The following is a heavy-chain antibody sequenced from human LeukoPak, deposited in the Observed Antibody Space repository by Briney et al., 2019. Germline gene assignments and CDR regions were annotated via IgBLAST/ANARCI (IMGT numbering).Heavy chain of an antibody. CDR1: GFTFSSYS. CDR3: ASRYYYGSGSYDY. D-gene: IGHD3-10*01. CDR2: ISSSSSYI. V-gene: IGHV3-21*01. Sequence: GGSLRLSCAASGFTFSSYSMNWVRQAPGKGLEWVSSISSSSSYIYYADSVKGRFTISRDNAKNPLYLQMNSLRAEDTAVYYCASRYYYGSGSYDYWGQGTLVTVSS. J-gene: IGHJ4*02.